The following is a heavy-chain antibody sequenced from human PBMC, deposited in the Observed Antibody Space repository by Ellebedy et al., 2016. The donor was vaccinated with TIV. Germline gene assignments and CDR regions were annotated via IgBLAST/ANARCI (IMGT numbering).Heavy chain of an antibody. Sequence: MPSETLSLTCAVSGGSISSGGYSWSWIRQPPGKGLEWIGYIYHSGSTYYNPSLKSRVTISVDRSKNHFSLKLGSVTAADAAVYYCARYTYCSGGSCYIFDFWGQGTLVTVSS. CDR2: IYHSGST. J-gene: IGHJ4*02. CDR3: ARYTYCSGGSCYIFDF. CDR1: GGSISSGGYS. D-gene: IGHD2-15*01. V-gene: IGHV4-30-2*01.